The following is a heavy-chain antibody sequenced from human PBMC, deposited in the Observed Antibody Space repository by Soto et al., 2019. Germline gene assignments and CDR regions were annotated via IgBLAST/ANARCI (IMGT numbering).Heavy chain of an antibody. CDR1: GFTFSSYG. Sequence: GGSLRLSCAASGFTFSSYGMHWVRQAPGKGLEWVAVISYDGSNKYYAESVKGRFTISRDNSKNTLYLQMNSLRAEDTAVYYCARDAPLTGYPRNNFDYWGQGTLVTSPQ. D-gene: IGHD3-9*01. CDR2: ISYDGSNK. CDR3: ARDAPLTGYPRNNFDY. J-gene: IGHJ4*02. V-gene: IGHV3-30*03.